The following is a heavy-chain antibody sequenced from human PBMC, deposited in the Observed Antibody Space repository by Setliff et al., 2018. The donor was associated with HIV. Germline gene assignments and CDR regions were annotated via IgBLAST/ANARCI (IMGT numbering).Heavy chain of an antibody. J-gene: IGHJ4*02. Sequence: ETLSLTCAVYGGPFSGNYWSWIRQPPGTGLERIGEINHSGSTNYNPSLKSRVTISVDTSKNQFSLNLSSVTAADTAEYYCARFSTGYLNNYFDYWGQGTQVTVSS. CDR1: GGPFSGNY. CDR3: ARFSTGYLNNYFDY. D-gene: IGHD3-22*01. CDR2: INHSGST. V-gene: IGHV4-34*01.